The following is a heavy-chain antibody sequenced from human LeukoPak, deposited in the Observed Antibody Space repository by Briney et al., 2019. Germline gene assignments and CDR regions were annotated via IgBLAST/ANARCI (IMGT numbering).Heavy chain of an antibody. CDR2: ISSSSTI. J-gene: IGHJ4*02. CDR3: AGGRPGGY. CDR1: GFTFSNYS. D-gene: IGHD3-16*01. Sequence: GGSLRLSCAASGFTFSNYSMNWVRQAPGKGLEWVSYISSSSTIYYADSVKGRFTISRDNVKNSLYLQMNSLRDEDTAVYYCAGGRPGGYWGQGTLVTVSS. V-gene: IGHV3-48*02.